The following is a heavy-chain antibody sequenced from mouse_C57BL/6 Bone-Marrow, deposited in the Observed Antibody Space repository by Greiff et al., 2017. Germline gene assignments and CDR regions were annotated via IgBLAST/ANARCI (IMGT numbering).Heavy chain of an antibody. J-gene: IGHJ3*01. CDR1: GYTFTSYG. D-gene: IGHD1-1*01. Sequence: QVQLQQSGAELARPGASVKLSCKASGYTFTSYGISWVKQRTGQGLEWIGEIYPRSGNTYYNEKFKGKATLTADKSSSTAYMELRSLTSEDSAVYFCARFITTVVDAMDYWGQGTLVTVSA. V-gene: IGHV1-81*01. CDR2: IYPRSGNT. CDR3: ARFITTVVDAMDY.